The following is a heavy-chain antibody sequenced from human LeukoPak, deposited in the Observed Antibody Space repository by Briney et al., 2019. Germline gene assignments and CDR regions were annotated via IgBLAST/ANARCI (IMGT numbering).Heavy chain of an antibody. CDR1: GYTLTELS. J-gene: IGHJ4*02. CDR3: ATDLLWFGEF. V-gene: IGHV1-24*01. D-gene: IGHD3-10*01. CDR2: FDPEDGET. Sequence: ASVKVSCKVSGYTLTELSMHWVRQAPGKGLEWMGGFDPEDGETIYAQKFQGRVTMTKDTSTDTAYMELSSLRSEDTAVYYCATDLLWFGEFWGQGTLVTVSS.